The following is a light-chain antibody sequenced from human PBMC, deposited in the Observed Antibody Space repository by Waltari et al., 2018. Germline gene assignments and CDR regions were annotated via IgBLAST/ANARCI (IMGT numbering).Light chain of an antibody. CDR3: QQSYGSPPT. CDR1: QNIHTY. CDR2: AAS. Sequence: DIQLTQSPSSLSASVGDRVSITCRASQNIHTYLNWYQQIPGKAPRLLISAASKLQSGVPARFRGSGSGREFTLTVTSLHPEDFAAYYCQQSYGSPPTFGPGTKIHIK. J-gene: IGKJ3*01. V-gene: IGKV1-39*01.